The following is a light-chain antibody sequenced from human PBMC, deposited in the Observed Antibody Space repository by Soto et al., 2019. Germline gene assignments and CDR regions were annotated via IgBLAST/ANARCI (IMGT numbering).Light chain of an antibody. Sequence: DIVLTQSPGTLSLSPGERATLSCRASQSIGNNYLAWYQQKPGQAPRLLIYGASIRAIDIPDRFSGSGSGPDFTLTLSGLEPEAFAVYYCQHYGSSYTFGQGTKVAIK. V-gene: IGKV3-20*01. CDR2: GAS. J-gene: IGKJ2*01. CDR3: QHYGSSYT. CDR1: QSIGNNY.